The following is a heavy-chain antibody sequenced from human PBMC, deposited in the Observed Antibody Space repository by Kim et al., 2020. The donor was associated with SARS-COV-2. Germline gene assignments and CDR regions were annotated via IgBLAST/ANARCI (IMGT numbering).Heavy chain of an antibody. Sequence: SVKVSCKASGGTFSSYAISWVRQAPGQGLEWMGGIIPIFGTANYAQKFQGRVTITADESTSTAYMELSSLRSEDTAVYYCARALHCSGGSCDYYGMDVWGQGTTVTVSS. J-gene: IGHJ6*02. D-gene: IGHD2-15*01. CDR3: ARALHCSGGSCDYYGMDV. CDR1: GGTFSSYA. V-gene: IGHV1-69*13. CDR2: IIPIFGTA.